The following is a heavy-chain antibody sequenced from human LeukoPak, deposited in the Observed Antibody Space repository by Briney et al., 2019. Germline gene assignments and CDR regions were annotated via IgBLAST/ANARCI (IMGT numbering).Heavy chain of an antibody. J-gene: IGHJ6*04. V-gene: IGHV1-69*01. CDR3: ARGWGRDYYSYNGMDV. Sequence: SVKVSCKASGGAFSIYAISWVRQAPGQGLEWMGGIIPIFGTANYAQKFQGRVTITADESTSTAYMELSSLRSEDTAVYYCARGWGRDYYSYNGMDVWGKGTTVTVSS. CDR2: IIPIFGTA. CDR1: GGAFSIYA. D-gene: IGHD1-26*01.